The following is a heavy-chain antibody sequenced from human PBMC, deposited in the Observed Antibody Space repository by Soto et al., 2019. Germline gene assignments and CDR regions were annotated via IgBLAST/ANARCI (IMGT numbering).Heavy chain of an antibody. D-gene: IGHD6-6*01. V-gene: IGHV3-23*01. Sequence: GGSLRLSCAASGFIFSNYAMNWVRQAPGKGLEWVSAISGSGGSTYYADSVKGRFTISRDNSKNTLYLQMNSLRAEDTAVYYCAKDRTMYSSSSGNDYWGQGTLVTVSS. CDR3: AKDRTMYSSSSGNDY. CDR1: GFIFSNYA. CDR2: ISGSGGST. J-gene: IGHJ4*02.